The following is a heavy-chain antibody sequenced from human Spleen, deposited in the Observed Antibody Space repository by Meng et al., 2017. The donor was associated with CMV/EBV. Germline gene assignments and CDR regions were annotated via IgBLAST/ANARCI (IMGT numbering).Heavy chain of an antibody. J-gene: IGHJ6*02. CDR3: ATGGYDGFYYYGLEV. V-gene: IGHV1-69*05. CDR2: IIPDVGTP. CDR1: GDTFINNA. Sequence: SVKVSCKASGDTFINNAISWVRQAPGQRPEWMGGIIPDVGTPDYAENFQGRVTMTTDESTSTAYMEMSSLRSDDTAVYYCATGGYDGFYYYGLEVWGQGTTVTVSS. D-gene: IGHD5-12*01.